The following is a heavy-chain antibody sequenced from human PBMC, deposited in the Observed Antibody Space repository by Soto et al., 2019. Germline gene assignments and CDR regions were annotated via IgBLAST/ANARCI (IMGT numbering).Heavy chain of an antibody. J-gene: IGHJ3*02. CDR2: ISSSGSTI. Sequence: GGSLRLSCAASGFTFRAHYMDWVRQAPGKGLEWVSYISSSGSTIYYADSVKGRFTISRDNAKNSLYLQMNSLRAEDTAVYYCASLYDSSGYTQFDIWGQGTMVTVSS. D-gene: IGHD3-22*01. CDR3: ASLYDSSGYTQFDI. V-gene: IGHV3-11*04. CDR1: GFTFRAHY.